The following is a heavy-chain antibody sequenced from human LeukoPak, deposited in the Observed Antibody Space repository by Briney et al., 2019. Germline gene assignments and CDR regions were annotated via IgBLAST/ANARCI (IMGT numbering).Heavy chain of an antibody. CDR3: AKDSSYYDFWTGYSPTSFDY. CDR1: AFTFSSYA. D-gene: IGHD3-3*01. Sequence: GGSLRLSCTASAFTFSSYAMSWVRQAPGKGLEWVSTISGSGGSTYYADSVKGRFTISRDNSKNTLYLQMNSLRAEDTAVYYCAKDSSYYDFWTGYSPTSFDYWGQGTLVTVSS. V-gene: IGHV3-23*01. CDR2: ISGSGGST. J-gene: IGHJ4*02.